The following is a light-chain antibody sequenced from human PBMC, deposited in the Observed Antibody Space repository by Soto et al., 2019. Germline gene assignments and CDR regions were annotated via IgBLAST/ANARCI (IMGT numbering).Light chain of an antibody. CDR1: QSLSTW. CDR3: PQYNTH. CDR2: KAS. V-gene: IGKV1-5*03. J-gene: IGKJ3*01. Sequence: DIQMTQSPSTLSASVGDRVTITCRANQSLSTWLAWYQQKPGKAPKLLTYKASSLESGVPSRFRGSGSGKELYLTISSLQPDDFPSYSRPQYNTHFGPGTKVDIK.